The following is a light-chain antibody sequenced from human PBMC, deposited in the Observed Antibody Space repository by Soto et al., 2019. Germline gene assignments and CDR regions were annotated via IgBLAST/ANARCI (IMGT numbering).Light chain of an antibody. Sequence: DIQMTQSPSTLSASVGDRVTITCRASQSISSWLAWYQQKPGKAPKLLIYKASNLESGVPSRFSGSGSGAEFTLTISSLQPDDFATYHCQQYSSHWTFGQGTKVDIK. J-gene: IGKJ1*01. CDR3: QQYSSHWT. V-gene: IGKV1-5*03. CDR2: KAS. CDR1: QSISSW.